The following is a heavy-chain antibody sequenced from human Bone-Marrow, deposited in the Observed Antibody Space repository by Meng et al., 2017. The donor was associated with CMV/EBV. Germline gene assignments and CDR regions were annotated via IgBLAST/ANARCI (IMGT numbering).Heavy chain of an antibody. D-gene: IGHD1-14*01. CDR2: HYNDVSSI. V-gene: IGHV3-74*01. CDR1: GFTFSIYW. Sequence: GESLKISCAASGFTFSIYWMHWVRQVPGKGLEWVPRHYNDVSSISYADSVKGRLTISRDNAKKTLYLQMNSLRADDTAVYYCASGLSYMAFDMWGQGTMVTVSS. CDR3: ASGLSYMAFDM. J-gene: IGHJ3*02.